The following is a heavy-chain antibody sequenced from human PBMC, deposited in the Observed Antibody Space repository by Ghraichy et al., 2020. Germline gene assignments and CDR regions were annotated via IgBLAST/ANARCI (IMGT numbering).Heavy chain of an antibody. D-gene: IGHD3-22*01. CDR1: GFTFSTYA. CDR2: ISGSGGST. Sequence: GGSLRLSCAASGFTFSTYAMGWVRQAPGKGLEWVSTISGSGGSTYYADSVKGRFTISRDNSKNTLYLQMNSLRAEDTAVYYCAKSHDSSGYYFLLHWYFDLWGRGTLVTVSS. V-gene: IGHV3-23*01. J-gene: IGHJ2*01. CDR3: AKSHDSSGYYFLLHWYFDL.